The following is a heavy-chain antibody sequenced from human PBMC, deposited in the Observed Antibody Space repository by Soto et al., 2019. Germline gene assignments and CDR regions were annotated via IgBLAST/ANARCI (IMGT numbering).Heavy chain of an antibody. CDR2: ISYDGSNK. Sequence: GGSLRLSCAASGFTFSSYGMHWVRQAPGKGLEWVAVISYDGSNKYYADSVKGRFTISRDNSKNTLYLQMNSLRAEDTAVYYCAKDAPYYYGMDVWGQGTTVTV. CDR3: AKDAPYYYGMDV. V-gene: IGHV3-30*18. CDR1: GFTFSSYG. J-gene: IGHJ6*02.